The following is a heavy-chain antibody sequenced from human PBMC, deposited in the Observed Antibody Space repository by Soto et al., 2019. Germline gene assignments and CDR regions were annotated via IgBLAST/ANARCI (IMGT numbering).Heavy chain of an antibody. CDR3: ARSPEATVTAFGY. V-gene: IGHV4-31*03. Sequence: QVQLQESGPGLVKPSQTLSLTCTVSGGSISSGGYYWSWIRQHPGKGLEWIGYIYYSGSTYYNPSLNSRVTISLDTSKNQFSLKLSSLTAAGTAVYYCARSPEATVTAFGYWGQGTLVTVSS. J-gene: IGHJ4*02. CDR2: IYYSGST. D-gene: IGHD4-17*01. CDR1: GGSISSGGYY.